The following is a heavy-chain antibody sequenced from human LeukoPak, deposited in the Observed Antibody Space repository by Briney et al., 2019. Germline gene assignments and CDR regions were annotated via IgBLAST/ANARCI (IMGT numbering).Heavy chain of an antibody. CDR3: ARVFSKVERDDY. CDR1: GFTFSSYE. D-gene: IGHD1-1*01. Sequence: PGGSLRLSCAASGFTFSSYEMNWVRQAPGKGLEWVSYISSSGSTIYYADSVKGRFTISRDNAENSLYLQMNSLRAEDTAVYYCARVFSKVERDDYWGQGTLVTVSS. CDR2: ISSSGSTI. J-gene: IGHJ4*02. V-gene: IGHV3-48*03.